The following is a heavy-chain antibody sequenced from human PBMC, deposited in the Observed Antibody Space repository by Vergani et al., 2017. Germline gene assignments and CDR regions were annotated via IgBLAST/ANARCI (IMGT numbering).Heavy chain of an antibody. CDR2: IWYDGSKE. CDR3: ARSGYFSHGVCYMTCYDYRDG. V-gene: IGHV3-33*01. J-gene: IGHJ6*03. D-gene: IGHD2-8*01. CDR1: GFTLSSHA. Sequence: QVQLEESGGGVVQPGRSLRLSCAGSGFTLSSHAMHWVRQAPGKGLEWVSFIWYDGSKEYYADSGKGRFTISRDNSKNKLYLQMNNLRAADTAVYYFARSGYFSHGVCYMTCYDYRDGRLKGTEVTVSS.